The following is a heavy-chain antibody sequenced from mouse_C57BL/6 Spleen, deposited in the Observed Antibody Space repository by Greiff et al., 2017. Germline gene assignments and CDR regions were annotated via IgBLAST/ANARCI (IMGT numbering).Heavy chain of an antibody. CDR3: ARKGDGSSPYWDFDV. J-gene: IGHJ1*03. V-gene: IGHV1-76*01. Sequence: QVQLQQSGAELVRPGASVKLSCKASGYTFTDYYINWVKQRPGQGLEWIARIYPGSGNTYYNEKFKGKATLTAEKSSSTAYMQLSSLTSEDSAVYFCARKGDGSSPYWDFDVWGTGTTVTVSS. CDR1: GYTFTDYY. D-gene: IGHD1-1*01. CDR2: IYPGSGNT.